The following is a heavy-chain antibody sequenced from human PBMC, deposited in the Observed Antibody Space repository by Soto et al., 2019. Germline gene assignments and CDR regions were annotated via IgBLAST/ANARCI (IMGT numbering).Heavy chain of an antibody. CDR3: ARDLS. V-gene: IGHV4-61*01. J-gene: IGHJ4*02. CDR2: IYYSGST. D-gene: IGHD3-9*01. Sequence: SETLSLTCTVSGGSVSSGSYYWSWIRQPPGKGLEWIGYIYYSGSTNYNPSLKSRVTISVDTSKNQFSLKLSSVTAADTAVYYCARDLSWGQGTLVTVSS. CDR1: GGSVSSGSYY.